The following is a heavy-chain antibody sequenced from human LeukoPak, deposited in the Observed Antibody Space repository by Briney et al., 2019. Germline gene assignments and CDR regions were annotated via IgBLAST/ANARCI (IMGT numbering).Heavy chain of an antibody. CDR3: ARHNLPVAYCGGDCHYFGMDV. D-gene: IGHD2-21*02. J-gene: IGHJ6*02. V-gene: IGHV4-39*01. CDR1: GGSISSSSYY. Sequence: SETLSLTCTVSGGSISSSSYYWGWIRQPPGKGLEWIGSIYYSGSTYYNPSLKSRVTMSVDTSKNQFSLKLSSVTAADTAVYYCARHNLPVAYCGGDCHYFGMDVWGQGTTVTVSS. CDR2: IYYSGST.